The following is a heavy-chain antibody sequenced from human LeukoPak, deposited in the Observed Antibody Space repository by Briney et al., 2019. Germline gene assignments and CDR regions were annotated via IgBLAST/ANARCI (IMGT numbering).Heavy chain of an antibody. CDR1: GYNFNDYA. CDR3: ARKSYGSSRPIDY. Sequence: ASVKVSCKASGYNFNDYAIHWVRQAPGQGLVWMGWINTGSGNTKYPQKFQGRVSITRDTAASTAYLELNSLRSEDTGGYYWARKSYGSSRPIDYWGQGTLVTVS. CDR2: INTGSGNT. V-gene: IGHV1-3*04. J-gene: IGHJ4*02. D-gene: IGHD3-10*01.